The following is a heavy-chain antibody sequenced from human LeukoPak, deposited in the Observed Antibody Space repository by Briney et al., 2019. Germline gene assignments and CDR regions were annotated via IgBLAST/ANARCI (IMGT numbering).Heavy chain of an antibody. CDR3: ARYDGSPANYLDY. Sequence: SETLSLTCTVSGGSISSYYWSWIRQPAGKGLEWIGRIYTSGSTNYNPSLKSRVTISVDKSKNQFSLKLNSVTAADTAVYYCARYDGSPANYLDYWGQGNVVTVSS. V-gene: IGHV4-4*07. J-gene: IGHJ4*02. CDR1: GGSISSYY. D-gene: IGHD1-26*01. CDR2: IYTSGST.